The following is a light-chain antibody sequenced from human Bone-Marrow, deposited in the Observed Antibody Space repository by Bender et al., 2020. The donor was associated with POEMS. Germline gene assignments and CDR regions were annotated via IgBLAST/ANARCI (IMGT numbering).Light chain of an antibody. CDR3: ASWDDSLSGGV. CDR1: SSNIVTNP. Sequence: QSVLTQPPSASGPPGQRVIISCSGSSSNIVTNPVNWYQHLPGTAPKVLIYKNNQRPSGVPDRFSGSKSGTYASLAISRLRSEGEADYYCASWDDSLSGGVFGTGTKVTVL. CDR2: KNN. J-gene: IGLJ1*01. V-gene: IGLV1-47*01.